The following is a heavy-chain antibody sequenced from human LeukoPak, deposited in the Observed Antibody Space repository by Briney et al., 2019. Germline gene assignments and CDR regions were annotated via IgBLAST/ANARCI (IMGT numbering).Heavy chain of an antibody. J-gene: IGHJ4*02. CDR1: GGSISSGGYS. CDR3: ARDLAMD. V-gene: IGHV4-30-2*01. Sequence: PSETLSLTCAVSGGSISSGGYSWSWIRQPPGKGLEWIGYIYHSGSTYYNPSLKSRVTISVDRSKNQFSLKLSSVTAADTAVYYCARDLAMDWGQGTLVTVSS. CDR2: IYHSGST. D-gene: IGHD5-18*01.